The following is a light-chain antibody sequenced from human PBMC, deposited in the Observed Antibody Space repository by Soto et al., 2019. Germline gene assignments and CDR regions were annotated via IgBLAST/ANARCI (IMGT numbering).Light chain of an antibody. CDR2: DVS. V-gene: IGLV2-14*01. J-gene: IGLJ1*01. CDR1: SSDVGGYNY. Sequence: QSALTQPASVSGSPGRSITISCTGTSSDVGGYNYVSWYQQHPGKAPKLMIYDVSNRPSGVSNRFSGSKSGNTASLTISGLQAEDEADYYCSSYTSSSGYVFGTGTKLTVL. CDR3: SSYTSSSGYV.